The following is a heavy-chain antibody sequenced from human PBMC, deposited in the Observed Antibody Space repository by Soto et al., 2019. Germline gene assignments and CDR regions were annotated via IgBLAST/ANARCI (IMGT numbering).Heavy chain of an antibody. Sequence: GGSLRLSCAASGFTFSTYAMGWVRQAPGKGLQWVSSISNSGGSTYYADSVKGRFTISRDNSKNTLYLQMNSLRADDTAVYYCARVGGLGSHDYWGQGSLVTVSS. J-gene: IGHJ4*02. D-gene: IGHD3-16*01. CDR1: GFTFSTYA. CDR3: ARVGGLGSHDY. CDR2: ISNSGGST. V-gene: IGHV3-23*01.